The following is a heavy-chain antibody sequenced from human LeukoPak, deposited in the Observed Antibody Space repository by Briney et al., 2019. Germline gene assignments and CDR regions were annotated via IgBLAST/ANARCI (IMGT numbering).Heavy chain of an antibody. CDR1: GFSFSVHS. CDR2: IGGSSPYI. J-gene: IGHJ6*02. V-gene: IGHV3-21*01. D-gene: IGHD1-26*01. CDR3: ATEVGPRYYYYAMDV. Sequence: GGSLRLSCAASGFSFSVHSMSWVRQAPGKGLEWVSSIGGSSPYIYYADSVKGRFTVSRDNAKSSLFLQMNSLRAEDTAVYYCATEVGPRYYYYAMDVWGQGTTVTVSS.